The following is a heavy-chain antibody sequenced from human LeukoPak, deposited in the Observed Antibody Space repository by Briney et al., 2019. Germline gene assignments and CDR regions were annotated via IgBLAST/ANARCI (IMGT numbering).Heavy chain of an antibody. CDR3: ARVWELSFDH. D-gene: IGHD3-16*02. CDR1: GFTVSSDH. CDR2: IYAGGTT. Sequence: GGSLRLSCAASGFTVSSDHMSWGRQAPGKGLEWVSVIYAGGTTAYADSVKGRFTISRDTSKNTLYLHMNSLRAEDTARYYCARVWELSFDHWGQGPLVTVSS. J-gene: IGHJ4*02. V-gene: IGHV3-53*01.